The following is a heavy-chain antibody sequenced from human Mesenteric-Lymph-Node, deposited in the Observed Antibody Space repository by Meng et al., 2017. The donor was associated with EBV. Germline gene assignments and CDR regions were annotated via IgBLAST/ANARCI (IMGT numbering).Heavy chain of an antibody. Sequence: PGGSLRLTLLVFGFILIVYDMALIRQAPGKGLEWVAHISGTGRTIYYASFGKGRFTISSDSAKNSLFLQMNNLRAEDTAVYYCARVVVGTFDNWGQGTLVTVSS. CDR3: ARVVVGTFDN. D-gene: IGHD2-21*01. CDR1: GFILIVYD. V-gene: IGHV3-11*01. J-gene: IGHJ4*02. CDR2: ISGTGRTI.